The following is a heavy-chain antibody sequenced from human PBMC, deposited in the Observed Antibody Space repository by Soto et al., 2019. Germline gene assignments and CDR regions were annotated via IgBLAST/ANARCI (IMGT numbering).Heavy chain of an antibody. J-gene: IGHJ5*02. CDR3: ARDLPVDTAMVTSGWFDP. CDR2: IKQDGSEK. CDR1: GFTFSSYW. V-gene: IGHV3-7*03. D-gene: IGHD5-18*01. Sequence: EVQLVESGGGLVQPGGSLRLSCAASGFTFSSYWMSWVRQAPGKGLEWVANIKQDGSEKYYVDSVKGRFTISRDNSKNSLYLQMSSLRAEDTAVYYCARDLPVDTAMVTSGWFDPWGQGTLVTVSS.